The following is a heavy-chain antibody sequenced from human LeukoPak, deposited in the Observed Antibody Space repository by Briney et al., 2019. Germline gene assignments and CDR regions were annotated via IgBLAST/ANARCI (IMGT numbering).Heavy chain of an antibody. CDR3: TSGGYYGRYFDY. Sequence: GGSLRLSCTASGFTFGDYAMSWVRQAPGKGLEWVGFIRSKVYGGTTEYAASVKGRFTISRDDSKSIAYLQMNSLKTEDTAVYYCTSGGYYGRYFDYWGQGTLVTVSS. CDR2: IRSKVYGGTT. J-gene: IGHJ4*02. CDR1: GFTFGDYA. V-gene: IGHV3-49*04. D-gene: IGHD1-26*01.